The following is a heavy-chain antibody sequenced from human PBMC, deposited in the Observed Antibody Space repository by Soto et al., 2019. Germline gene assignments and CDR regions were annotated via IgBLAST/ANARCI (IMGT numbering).Heavy chain of an antibody. J-gene: IGHJ3*01. D-gene: IGHD7-27*01. CDR1: GFILNNYA. CDR3: VKRGRNWGAVDL. CDR2: IGGTDGDSDGVP. V-gene: IGHV3-23*01. Sequence: VQLLESGGDLVQPGGSLRLSCVASGFILNNYAMSWVRQAPGKGLEWVSTIGGTDGDSDGVPSYEDSLQGRFTISRDSSASTLLLPMDNLRAEDSALYYCVKRGRNWGAVDLWGPGPRVVVSS.